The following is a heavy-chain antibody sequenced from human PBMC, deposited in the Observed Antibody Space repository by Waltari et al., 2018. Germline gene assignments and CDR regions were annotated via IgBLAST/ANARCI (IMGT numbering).Heavy chain of an antibody. CDR1: GGSISSYY. CDR3: ARVPPYYDILTGYYSGAFDI. Sequence: VQLQESGPGLVKPSATLSLTCTVSGGSISSYYWSWIRQPPGKGLEWIGYIYYSGSTNYNPSLKSRVTISVDTSKNQFSLKLSSVTAADTAVYYCARVPPYYDILTGYYSGAFDIWGQGTMVTVSS. D-gene: IGHD3-9*01. V-gene: IGHV4-59*01. J-gene: IGHJ3*02. CDR2: IYYSGST.